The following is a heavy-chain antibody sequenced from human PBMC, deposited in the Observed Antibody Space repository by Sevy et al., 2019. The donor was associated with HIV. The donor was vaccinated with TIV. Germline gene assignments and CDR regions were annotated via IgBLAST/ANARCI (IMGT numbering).Heavy chain of an antibody. CDR2: IKKDGTEK. D-gene: IGHD1-26*01. CDR3: AREWSWAYFYV. V-gene: IGHV3-7*03. CDR1: GFSFNNFW. Sequence: GGSLRLSCAGSGFSFNNFWMSWVRQAPGKGLEWVANIKKDGTEKYYTDSVKGRFTISRDNDKNSLYLQMNSLRAEDTAVYYCAREWSWAYFYVWGQGALVTVSS. J-gene: IGHJ4*02.